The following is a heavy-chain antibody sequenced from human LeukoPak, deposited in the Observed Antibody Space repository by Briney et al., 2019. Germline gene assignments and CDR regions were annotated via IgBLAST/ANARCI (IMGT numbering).Heavy chain of an antibody. CDR3: ARDGISYYYGSGSYPQPYWFDP. CDR2: INASGGST. J-gene: IGHJ5*02. D-gene: IGHD3-10*01. Sequence: VASAKVSCKASGYTFTSYYMHWVRQAPGQGLEWMGIINASGGSTSYAQKFQDRVTMTRGTSTSTVYMELSSLRSEDTAVYYCARDGISYYYGSGSYPQPYWFDPWGQGTLVTVSS. V-gene: IGHV1-46*01. CDR1: GYTFTSYY.